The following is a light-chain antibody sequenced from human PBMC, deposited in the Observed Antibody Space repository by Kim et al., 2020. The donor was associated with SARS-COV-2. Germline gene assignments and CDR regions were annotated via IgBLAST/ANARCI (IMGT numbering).Light chain of an antibody. V-gene: IGKV1-39*01. Sequence: DIQMTQSPSSLSASVGDRVTITCRASQNITTYLNWYQQKPGKAPKLLIYAASSLQSGVPSRFSGSGSGADFTLNISSLQPEDFATYYCQQSYSTPRTFGQGTKVDI. CDR2: AAS. J-gene: IGKJ1*01. CDR3: QQSYSTPRT. CDR1: QNITTY.